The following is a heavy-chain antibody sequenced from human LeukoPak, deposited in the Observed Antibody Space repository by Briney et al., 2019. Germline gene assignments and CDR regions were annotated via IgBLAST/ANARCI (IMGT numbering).Heavy chain of an antibody. CDR2: ISSSSYI. D-gene: IGHD5-18*01. J-gene: IGHJ4*02. Sequence: GGSLRLSCAASGFTFSSYSMTWVRQAPGKGLEWVSSISSSSYIYYADSVKGRFTISRDNAKNSLYLQMNSLRAEDTAVYYCARGPGYSYGYDYWGQGTLVTVSS. CDR1: GFTFSSYS. V-gene: IGHV3-21*01. CDR3: ARGPGYSYGYDY.